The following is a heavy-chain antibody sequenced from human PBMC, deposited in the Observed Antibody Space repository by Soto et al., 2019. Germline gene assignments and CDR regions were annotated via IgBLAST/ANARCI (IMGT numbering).Heavy chain of an antibody. J-gene: IGHJ5*02. CDR1: GAALNSGNYY. V-gene: IGHV4-31*03. Sequence: SETLSLTCSVSGAALNSGNYYWSWIRQVPGKSLEWIGHIYVTGAVDYNPSLRDRITISQDTSERQFSLNLRLVTAADTAVYYCARLRIATNNYKWFDPWGQGTLVTVSS. D-gene: IGHD2-21*01. CDR2: IYVTGAV. CDR3: ARLRIATNNYKWFDP.